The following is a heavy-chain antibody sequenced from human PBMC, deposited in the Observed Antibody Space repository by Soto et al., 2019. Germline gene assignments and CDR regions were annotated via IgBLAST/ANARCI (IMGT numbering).Heavy chain of an antibody. CDR2: IYYSGST. Sequence: QLQLQESGPGLVKPSETLSLTCTVSGGSISSSSYYWGWIRQPPGKGLEWIGSIYYSGSTYYNPSLKRRVTIPADTSTIQFSLTLSSVTAADTAVYYCASHTPAISISHPWGQAPLVTLSS. J-gene: IGHJ5*02. D-gene: IGHD2-15*01. CDR1: GGSISSSSYY. V-gene: IGHV4-39*01. CDR3: ASHTPAISISHP.